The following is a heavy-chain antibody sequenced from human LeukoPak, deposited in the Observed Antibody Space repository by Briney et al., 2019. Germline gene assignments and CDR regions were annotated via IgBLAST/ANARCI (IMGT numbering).Heavy chain of an antibody. J-gene: IGHJ4*01. Sequence: SQTLSLTCAISGDSVSNNIATWNWVRQSPSRGLEWLGRTFYRSKWYNSYAVSVKSRITINPDTSKNHFSLQLNSVTPEDTAVYYCARAGFCSGSDCYSRFDYWGQGTLVTVSS. D-gene: IGHD2-15*01. CDR2: TFYRSKWYN. CDR3: ARAGFCSGSDCYSRFDY. V-gene: IGHV6-1*01. CDR1: GDSVSNNIAT.